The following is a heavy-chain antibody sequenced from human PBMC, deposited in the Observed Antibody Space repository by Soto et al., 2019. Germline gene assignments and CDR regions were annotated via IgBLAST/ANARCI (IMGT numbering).Heavy chain of an antibody. J-gene: IGHJ6*02. CDR3: VRSGYGDLTQYYYYGMDV. D-gene: IGHD4-17*01. CDR1: GYTFTSYG. V-gene: IGHV1-18*04. Sequence: ASVKVSFKASGYTFTSYGISWVRQAPGQGLEWMGWISAYNGNTNYAQKLQGRVTMTTDTSTSTAYMELRSLRSDDTAVYYCVRSGYGDLTQYYYYGMDVWGQGTTVTVSS. CDR2: ISAYNGNT.